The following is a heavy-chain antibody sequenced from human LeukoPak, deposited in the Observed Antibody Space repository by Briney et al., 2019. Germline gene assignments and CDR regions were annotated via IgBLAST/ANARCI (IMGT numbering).Heavy chain of an antibody. CDR3: ARDERNYYDSSGLYGY. D-gene: IGHD3-22*01. Sequence: ASVKVSCKASGYTFTSYGVSWVRQAPGQGLEWMGWISAYNGNTNYAQKLQGRVTMTTDTSTSTAYMELRSLRSDDTAVYYCARDERNYYDSSGLYGYWGQGTLVTVSS. V-gene: IGHV1-18*01. CDR2: ISAYNGNT. J-gene: IGHJ4*02. CDR1: GYTFTSYG.